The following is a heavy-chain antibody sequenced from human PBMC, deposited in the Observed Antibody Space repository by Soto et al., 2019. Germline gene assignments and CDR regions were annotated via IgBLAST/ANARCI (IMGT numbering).Heavy chain of an antibody. CDR2: IYSEGTT. V-gene: IGHV3-53*02. J-gene: IGHJ6*02. D-gene: IGHD5-18*01. CDR3: ARDPLGYSYGLYYNYGMDV. Sequence: EVQLVATGGGLIQPGGSLRLSCAVSGITVSSIYMTWVRQAPGKGLEWVSVIYSEGTTYYADSVKGRFTISRDNPKNTLYLQMNSLRAEDTAVYYCARDPLGYSYGLYYNYGMDVWGQGTTVTVSS. CDR1: GITVSSIY.